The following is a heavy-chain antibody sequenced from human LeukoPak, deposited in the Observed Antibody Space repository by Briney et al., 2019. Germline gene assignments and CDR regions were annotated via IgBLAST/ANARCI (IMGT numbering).Heavy chain of an antibody. CDR3: ARRNLFSYREYYYYYYMDV. D-gene: IGHD5-18*01. CDR1: GFTFSSCS. Sequence: GGSLRLSCAASGFTFSSCSMNWVRQAPGKGLEWVSYISSSSSTIYYADSVKGRFTISRDNAKNSLYLQMNSLRAEDTAVYYCARRNLFSYREYYYYYYMDVWGKGTTVTVSS. V-gene: IGHV3-48*01. J-gene: IGHJ6*03. CDR2: ISSSSSTI.